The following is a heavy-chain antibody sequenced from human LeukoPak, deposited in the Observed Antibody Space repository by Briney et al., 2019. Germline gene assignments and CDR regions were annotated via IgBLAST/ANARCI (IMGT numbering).Heavy chain of an antibody. V-gene: IGHV3-30*02. Sequence: GGSLRLSCAASGFTFSSYGMHWVRQAPGKGLEWVTFIRYDGSNKYYVESVKGRFIISRDNSKNTLYLEMNSLRAEDTAIYYCAKGKGQLGAFQSDFDYWGQGTLVTVSS. CDR3: AKGKGQLGAFQSDFDY. D-gene: IGHD1-1*01. CDR1: GFTFSSYG. CDR2: IRYDGSNK. J-gene: IGHJ4*02.